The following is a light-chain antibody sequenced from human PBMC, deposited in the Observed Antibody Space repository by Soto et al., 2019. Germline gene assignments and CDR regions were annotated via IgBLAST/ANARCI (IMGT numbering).Light chain of an antibody. V-gene: IGKV4-1*01. CDR3: QQYYSTPLT. CDR1: QSVLYSSNNKNY. J-gene: IGKJ4*01. Sequence: DFVITHSPDALAVSLGERATSNCKSSQSVLYSSNNKNYLAWYQQKPGQPPKLLIYWASTRESGVPDRFSGSGSGTDFTLTISSLQAEDVAVYYCQQYYSTPLTFGGGTKVDIK. CDR2: WAS.